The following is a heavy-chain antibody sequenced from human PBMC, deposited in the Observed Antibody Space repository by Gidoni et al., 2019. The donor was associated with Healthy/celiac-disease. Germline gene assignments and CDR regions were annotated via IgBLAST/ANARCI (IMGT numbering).Heavy chain of an antibody. J-gene: IGHJ4*02. V-gene: IGHV4-34*01. CDR1: GGSFSGSY. CDR2: INHSGST. D-gene: IGHD6-13*01. Sequence: QVQLQQWGAGLLKPSETLSLTCAVYGGSFSGSYWRWIRQPPGKGLEWIGEINHSGSTNYNPSLKSRVTISVDTSKNQFSLKLSSVTAADTAVYYCARGLGAAAGQRDRTGPFYFDYWGQGTLVTVSS. CDR3: ARGLGAAAGQRDRTGPFYFDY.